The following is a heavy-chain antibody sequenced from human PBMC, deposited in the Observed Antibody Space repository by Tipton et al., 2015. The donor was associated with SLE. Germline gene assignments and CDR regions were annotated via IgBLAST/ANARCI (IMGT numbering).Heavy chain of an antibody. CDR1: GGSFSSDY. J-gene: IGHJ6*02. V-gene: IGHV4-59*01. CDR2: ISDSGSS. CDR3: AREVPGNDFCSGLGMDV. Sequence: TLSLTCTVSGGSFSSDYWIWIRQPPGKGLEWIGYISDSGSSNNNPSLRSRVTISLDTSKNQFSLKLSSVTAADTAVYYCAREVPGNDFCSGLGMDVWGQGTTVTVSS. D-gene: IGHD3-3*01.